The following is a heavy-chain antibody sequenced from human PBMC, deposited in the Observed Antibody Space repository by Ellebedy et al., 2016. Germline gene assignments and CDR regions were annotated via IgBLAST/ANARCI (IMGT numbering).Heavy chain of an antibody. CDR2: INTSTGNP. D-gene: IGHD1-26*01. CDR3: ARDSTEWEPLS. Sequence: ASVKVSCKASGYTFTSYAMNWVRQAPGQGLEWMGWINTSTGNPTYAQGFTGRSVFSLDTSVSTAYLQISSLKAEDTAVYYCARDSTEWEPLSWGQGTLVTVSS. J-gene: IGHJ5*02. CDR1: GYTFTSYA. V-gene: IGHV7-4-1*02.